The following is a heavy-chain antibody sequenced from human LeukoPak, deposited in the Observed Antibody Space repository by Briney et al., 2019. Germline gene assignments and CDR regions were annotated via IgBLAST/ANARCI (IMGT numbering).Heavy chain of an antibody. V-gene: IGHV1-8*01. CDR3: ARGSYMGGYGSGTAPDY. D-gene: IGHD3-10*01. J-gene: IGHJ4*02. CDR2: MNPNSGNT. Sequence: ASVKVSCKASGYTFTSYDINWMRQATGQGLEWMGWMNPNSGNTGYAQKFQGRVTMTRNTSISTAYMELSSLRSEDTAVYYCARGSYMGGYGSGTAPDYWGQGTLVTVSS. CDR1: GYTFTSYD.